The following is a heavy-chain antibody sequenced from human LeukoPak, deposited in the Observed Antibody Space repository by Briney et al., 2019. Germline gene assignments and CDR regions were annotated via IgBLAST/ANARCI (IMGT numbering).Heavy chain of an antibody. Sequence: GGSLRLSCAASGFTFSSYGMHWVRQAPGKGLEWVAVISYDGSNKYYADSVKGRFTISRDNSKNTLYLQMNSLRAEDTAVYYCAKDGLDYYDSSGYYYFNYWGQGALVTVSS. V-gene: IGHV3-30*18. J-gene: IGHJ4*02. CDR1: GFTFSSYG. CDR3: AKDGLDYYDSSGYYYFNY. D-gene: IGHD3-22*01. CDR2: ISYDGSNK.